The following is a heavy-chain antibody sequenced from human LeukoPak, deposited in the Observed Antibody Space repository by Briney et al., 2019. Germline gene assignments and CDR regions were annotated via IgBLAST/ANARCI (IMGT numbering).Heavy chain of an antibody. Sequence: GESLKISCAASGFTFSSYAMSWVRQAPGKGLEWVSAISGSGGSTYYADSVKGRFTISRDNSKNTLYLQMNSLRAEDTAVYCCAKSSRYSSSWYWFDPWGQGTLVTVSS. D-gene: IGHD6-13*01. V-gene: IGHV3-23*01. J-gene: IGHJ5*02. CDR3: AKSSRYSSSWYWFDP. CDR1: GFTFSSYA. CDR2: ISGSGGST.